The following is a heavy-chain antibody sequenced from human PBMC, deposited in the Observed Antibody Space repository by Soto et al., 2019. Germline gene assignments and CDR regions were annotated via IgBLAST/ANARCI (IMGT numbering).Heavy chain of an antibody. CDR2: ISLYSDGT. J-gene: IGHJ5*02. CDR3: ARVVPGADAWFGL. V-gene: IGHV1-18*01. CDR1: GYTFSNYG. D-gene: IGHD2-2*01. Sequence: QVQLVQSGCEVKRPGASVKVSCKTSGYTFSNYGITWVRQAPGQPLEWLGWISLYSDGTNYAQKFQGRVAMTTDTSTSTAYMELRSLRSDDTAVYYGARVVPGADAWFGLLRQGTLVTVSS.